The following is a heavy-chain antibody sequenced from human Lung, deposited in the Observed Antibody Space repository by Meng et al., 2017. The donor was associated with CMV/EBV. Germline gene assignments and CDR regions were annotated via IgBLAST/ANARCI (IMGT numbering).Heavy chain of an antibody. CDR1: GGSFSGYY. J-gene: IGHJ5*02. D-gene: IGHD6-13*01. CDR2: INHSGST. CDR3: ARAVAAAEWSAP. V-gene: IGHV4-34*01. Sequence: SDILSSXFAVHGGSFSGYYWSWIRKPPGKGLEWIGEINHSGSTNYNQSLKSRVTISVDTSKNQFSLKLSSVTAADTAVYYSARAVAAAEWSAPWGQGTRVNGAS.